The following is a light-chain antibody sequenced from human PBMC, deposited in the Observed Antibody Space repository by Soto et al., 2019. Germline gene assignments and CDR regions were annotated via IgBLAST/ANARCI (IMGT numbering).Light chain of an antibody. V-gene: IGKV3-20*01. Sequence: EIVLTPSPGTLSLSPGERATLSCRASQSVSSSYLAWYQQKPGQAPRLLIYGASSRATGIPDRFSGNGSGTDFTLTISRLEPEDFAVYYCQQYGSSPGTFGQRTKLEIK. CDR1: QSVSSSY. J-gene: IGKJ2*02. CDR3: QQYGSSPGT. CDR2: GAS.